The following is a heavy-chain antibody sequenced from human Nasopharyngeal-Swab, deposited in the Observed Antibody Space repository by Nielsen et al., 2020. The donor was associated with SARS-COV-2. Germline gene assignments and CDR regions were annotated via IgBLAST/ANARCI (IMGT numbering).Heavy chain of an antibody. CDR1: GGSISSGSYY. CDR2: IYTSGST. D-gene: IGHD5-18*01. CDR3: ASQIQLWECFQH. Sequence: SETLSLTCTVPGGSISSGSYYWSWIRQPAGKGLEWIGRIYTSGSTNYNPSLKSRVTMSVDTSKNQFSLKLSSVTAADTAVYYCASQIQLWECFQHWGQGTLVTVSS. J-gene: IGHJ1*01. V-gene: IGHV4-61*02.